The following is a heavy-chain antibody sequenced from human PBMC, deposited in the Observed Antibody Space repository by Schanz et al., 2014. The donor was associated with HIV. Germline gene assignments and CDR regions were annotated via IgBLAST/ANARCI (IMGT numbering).Heavy chain of an antibody. Sequence: EVQLVESGGALVQPGRSLRLSCAASGFTFDDYAMHWVRQAPGKGLEWVSGISWNSVSIGYADSVKGRFTISRDNAKNSLYMQMNSLRGDDTAIYYCVRDCVSGCPADYWGQGTLVTVSS. D-gene: IGHD5-12*01. V-gene: IGHV3-9*01. CDR2: ISWNSVSI. J-gene: IGHJ4*02. CDR1: GFTFDDYA. CDR3: VRDCVSGCPADY.